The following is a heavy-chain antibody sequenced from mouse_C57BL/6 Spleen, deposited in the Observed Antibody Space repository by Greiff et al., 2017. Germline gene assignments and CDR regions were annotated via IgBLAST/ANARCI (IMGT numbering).Heavy chain of an antibody. CDR2: IYPRSGNT. V-gene: IGHV1-81*01. CDR1: GYTFTSSG. CDR3: ARGGGSSYYFDD. Sequence: VQLQQSGAELARPGASVKLSCKASGYTFTSSGISWVKQRTGQGLEWIGEIYPRSGNTYYNEKFKGKATLTADKSSSTAYMELRSLTSEDSAVYFCARGGGSSYYFDDWGQGTTLTVSS. D-gene: IGHD1-1*01. J-gene: IGHJ2*01.